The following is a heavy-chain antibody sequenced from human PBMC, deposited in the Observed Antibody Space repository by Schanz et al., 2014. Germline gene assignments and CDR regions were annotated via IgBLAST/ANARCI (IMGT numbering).Heavy chain of an antibody. Sequence: QVQLQESGPGLVKPSGTLSLTCAVSGASISSSNWWSWVRQPPGKGLEWIGEIYHSGNTNYNASLKSRVPISVDKSKTQFSLTLTSLPAADTAVYYCARDTTWRLDLWGRGTLVTVSA. CDR1: GASISSSNW. V-gene: IGHV4-4*02. CDR3: ARDTTWRLDL. J-gene: IGHJ2*01. CDR2: IYHSGNT. D-gene: IGHD1-1*01.